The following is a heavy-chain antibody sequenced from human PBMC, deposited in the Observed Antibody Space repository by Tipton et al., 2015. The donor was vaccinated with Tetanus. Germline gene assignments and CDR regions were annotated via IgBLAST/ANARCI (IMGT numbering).Heavy chain of an antibody. Sequence: SLRLSCVASGYNFRNNGMHWVRQAPGKGLEWVAVISNDASHIYYADSVRGRFTMSRENNKNTVHLQMNSLRPDDTAVYYCASGSSIRHGLDVWGQGTHVTVSS. CDR3: ASGSSIRHGLDV. CDR1: GYNFRNNG. V-gene: IGHV3-30*03. D-gene: IGHD2-2*01. J-gene: IGHJ4*02. CDR2: ISNDASHI.